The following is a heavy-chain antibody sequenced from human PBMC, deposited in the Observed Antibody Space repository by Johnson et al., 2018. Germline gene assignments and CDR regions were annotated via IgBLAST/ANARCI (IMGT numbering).Heavy chain of an antibody. CDR1: GFSVSSNY. D-gene: IGHD3-3*01. Sequence: VQLVQSGGGLIQPGGSLRLSCAASGFSVSSNYMSWDRQAPGKGLEWVGRSQSKTDGGTTDYAAPVKGCFPISRDESKNTLYLQMNSLTTEDTALYYCTTSPGTIFYFYGMAVWGQGTTVTVSS. J-gene: IGHJ6*02. CDR2: SQSKTDGGTT. V-gene: IGHV3-15*01. CDR3: TTSPGTIFYFYGMAV.